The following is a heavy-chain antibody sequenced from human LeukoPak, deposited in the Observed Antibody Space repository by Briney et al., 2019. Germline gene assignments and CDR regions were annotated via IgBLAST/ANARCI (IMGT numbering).Heavy chain of an antibody. J-gene: IGHJ5*02. CDR2: INPNSGGT. D-gene: IGHD2-2*01. CDR3: ARGSRSVGYCSSTSCSHGWFDP. Sequence: ASVKVSCKASGYTFTGYYMHWVRQAPGQGLEWMGWINPNSGGTNYAQKFQGRVTITRNTSISTAYMELSSLRSEDTAVYYCARGSRSVGYCSSTSCSHGWFDPWGQGTLVTVSS. CDR1: GYTFTGYY. V-gene: IGHV1-2*02.